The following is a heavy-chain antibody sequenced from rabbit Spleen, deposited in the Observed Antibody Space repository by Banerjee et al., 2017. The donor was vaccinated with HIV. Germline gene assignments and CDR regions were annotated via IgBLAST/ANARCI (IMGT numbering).Heavy chain of an antibody. V-gene: IGHV1S40*01. J-gene: IGHJ4*01. Sequence: QSLEESGGGLVKPEGSLTLTCTASGFSFSRGYDMCWVRQAPGRGLEWIGCIYTGNGKTYYASWAKGRFTLSKSSSTTVTLQMTSLTAADTATYFCARDNGSGDYIDVYFDLWGPGTLVTVS. CDR3: ARDNGSGDYIDVYFDL. D-gene: IGHD1-1*01. CDR1: GFSFSRGYD. CDR2: IYTGNGKT.